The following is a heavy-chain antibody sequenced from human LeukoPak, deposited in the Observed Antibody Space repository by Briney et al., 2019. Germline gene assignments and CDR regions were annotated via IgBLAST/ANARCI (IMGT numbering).Heavy chain of an antibody. CDR1: GCTFTGYY. CDR2: INPNSGGT. CDR3: ARYCSSTSCYWI. V-gene: IGHV1-2*02. Sequence: GASVKVSCKASGCTFTGYYMHWVRQAPGQGLEWMGWINPNSGGTNYAQKFQGRVTMTRDTSISTAYMELSRLRSDDTAVYYCARYCSSTSCYWIWGQGTLVTVSS. D-gene: IGHD2-2*01. J-gene: IGHJ4*02.